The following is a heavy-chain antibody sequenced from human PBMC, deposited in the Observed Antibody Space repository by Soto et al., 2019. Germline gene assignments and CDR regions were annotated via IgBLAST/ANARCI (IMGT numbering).Heavy chain of an antibody. J-gene: IGHJ4*02. Sequence: EVQLVESGGGLVQPGGSLRLSCAASGFTLSSRWMHWVRQAPGKGLVWVSRIKTDGTSTSYADSVKGRFTISRDNANNTLYLQINSLRAEDTGMYYCARNQDTYGQAVFDSWGQGTLVTVSS. CDR2: IKTDGTST. D-gene: IGHD2-15*01. CDR1: GFTLSSRW. CDR3: ARNQDTYGQAVFDS. V-gene: IGHV3-74*01.